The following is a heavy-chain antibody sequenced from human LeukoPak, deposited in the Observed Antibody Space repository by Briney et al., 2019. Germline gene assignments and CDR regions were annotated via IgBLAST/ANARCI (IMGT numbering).Heavy chain of an antibody. V-gene: IGHV4-4*07. CDR2: IHTSGSA. J-gene: IGHJ4*02. D-gene: IGHD4-17*01. CDR3: ARDIVYLIDEDYG. CDR1: GSSFNTYY. Sequence: SETLSLTCSVSGSSFNTYYWSWVRQPAGKALEWIGRIHTSGSADYSPSLQSRVTISVDMSKKEFSLKLTSVTAADTAVYYCARDIVYLIDEDYGWGQGILVTVSS.